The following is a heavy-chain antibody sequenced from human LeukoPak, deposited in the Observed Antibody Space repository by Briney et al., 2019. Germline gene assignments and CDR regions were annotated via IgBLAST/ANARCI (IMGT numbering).Heavy chain of an antibody. J-gene: IGHJ4*02. CDR2: IYAGNSDT. V-gene: IGHV5-51*01. CDR1: GYTFTTSW. CDR3: AILNHPDGRVY. D-gene: IGHD5-24*01. Sequence: GASLQISCQGFGYTFTTSWIGWVRQLPGEGLEWMAIIYAGNSDTKYSPSFQGQVSISTDRSISTAYLQWSSLQASDTAIYYCAILNHPDGRVYWGQGTLVTASS.